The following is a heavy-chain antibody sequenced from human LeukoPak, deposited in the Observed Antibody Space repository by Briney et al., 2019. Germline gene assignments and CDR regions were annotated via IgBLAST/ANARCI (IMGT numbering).Heavy chain of an antibody. V-gene: IGHV5-51*01. CDR3: ARLTSGWSFDY. J-gene: IGHJ4*02. CDR2: ISPDGSDT. D-gene: IGHD6-13*01. Sequence: GESLKISCKGSGYSFTSYWIGWVRQMPGKGLEWMGIISPDGSDTRYSPSFQGQVTISADKSITTAYLQWSSLKASDTAMYYCARLTSGWSFDYWGQGTLVTVSS. CDR1: GYSFTSYW.